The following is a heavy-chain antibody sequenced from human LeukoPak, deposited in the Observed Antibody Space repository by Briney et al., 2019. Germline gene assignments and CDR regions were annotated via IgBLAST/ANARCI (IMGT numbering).Heavy chain of an antibody. D-gene: IGHD3-10*02. CDR2: ISSSGSTI. V-gene: IGHV3-48*04. CDR1: GFTFSNYW. Sequence: GGSLRLSCAASGFTFSNYWMNWVRQAPGKGLEWVSYISSSGSTIYYADSVKGRFTISRDDAKNSLYLQMNSLRAEDTAVYYCAELGITMIGGVWGKGTTVTISS. J-gene: IGHJ6*04. CDR3: AELGITMIGGV.